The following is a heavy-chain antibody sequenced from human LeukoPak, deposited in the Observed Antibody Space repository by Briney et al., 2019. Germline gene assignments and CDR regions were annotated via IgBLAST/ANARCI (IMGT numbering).Heavy chain of an antibody. D-gene: IGHD3-22*01. Sequence: GRSLRLSCAASGFTFSRFGMHWVRQAPGKGLEWVAVISYDGSNKYYADSVQGRFTISRDNSKNTLYLKMNSLRAEDTAVYYCAKGRDYYDSSGPGYFDYWGQGTLITVSS. V-gene: IGHV3-30*18. CDR2: ISYDGSNK. CDR3: AKGRDYYDSSGPGYFDY. CDR1: GFTFSRFG. J-gene: IGHJ4*02.